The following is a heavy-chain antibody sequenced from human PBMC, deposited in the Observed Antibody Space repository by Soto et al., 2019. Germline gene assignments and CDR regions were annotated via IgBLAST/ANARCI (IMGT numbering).Heavy chain of an antibody. CDR2: MNPTSGET. Sequence: QEQLVQSGAEVKKPGASVTVSCKTSGYTFTDYDINWVRQATGQGLEWIGWMNPTSGETGYAQKFQGRVTMTRSASLSTAYLELSSLRSEDTAVYYCARVSVAARPRWYNWFDPWGQGTLVTVSS. CDR3: ARVSVAARPRWYNWFDP. D-gene: IGHD6-19*01. CDR1: GYTFTDYD. J-gene: IGHJ5*02. V-gene: IGHV1-8*01.